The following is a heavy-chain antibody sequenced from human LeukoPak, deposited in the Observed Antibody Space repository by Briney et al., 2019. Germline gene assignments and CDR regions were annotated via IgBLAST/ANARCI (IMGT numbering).Heavy chain of an antibody. CDR1: GFTFSSYA. V-gene: IGHV3-30-3*01. D-gene: IGHD2-15*01. J-gene: IGHJ6*02. Sequence: QPGRSLRLSCAASGFTFSSYAMHWVRQAPGKGLEWVAVISYDGSNKYYADSVKGRFTISRDNSKNTLYLQMNSLRAEDTAVYYCRCHMDVWGQGTTVTVSS. CDR3: RCHMDV. CDR2: ISYDGSNK.